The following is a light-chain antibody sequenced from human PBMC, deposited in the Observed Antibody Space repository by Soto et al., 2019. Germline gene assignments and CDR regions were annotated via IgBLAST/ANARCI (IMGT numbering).Light chain of an antibody. Sequence: DIQMTQSPSSLSASVGDRVTITCRASQSISSYLNWYQQKPGKAPKLLIYAASSLQSGVPSRFSGSGSGTDFTLTISSLQPEDVATYYCQKYHGAPAFGQGTRLEI. J-gene: IGKJ5*01. CDR2: AAS. CDR3: QKYHGAPA. CDR1: QSISSY. V-gene: IGKV1-39*01.